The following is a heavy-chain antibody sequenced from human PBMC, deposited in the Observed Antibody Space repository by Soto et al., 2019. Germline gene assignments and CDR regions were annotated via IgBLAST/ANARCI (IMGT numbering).Heavy chain of an antibody. Sequence: SETLSPTCTVSGTSISSYYCSWIRQPPGKGRXWIXXIXYXGXTXXXXSLASRVTLSVDTSKNQFSLKMTSVTAADRAMYFCARYNSYAIDYWGRGTLVTVSS. CDR2: IXYXGXT. V-gene: IGHV4-59*01. D-gene: IGHD2-8*01. J-gene: IGHJ4*02. CDR1: GTSISSYY. CDR3: ARYNSYAIDY.